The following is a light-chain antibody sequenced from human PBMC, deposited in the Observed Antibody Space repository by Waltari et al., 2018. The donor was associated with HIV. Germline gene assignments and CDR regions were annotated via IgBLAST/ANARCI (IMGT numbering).Light chain of an antibody. CDR2: DVS. Sequence: QSALTQPASVSGSPGQSITISCTGTSSDVGGYNYVSWYQRHPGKAPNLIIYDVSNRPSGVSNRFSGSKSGNRASLTISGLQAEDEADYYCSSYTSSSTRVFGGGTTVTVL. CDR3: SSYTSSSTRV. V-gene: IGLV2-14*03. CDR1: SSDVGGYNY. J-gene: IGLJ3*02.